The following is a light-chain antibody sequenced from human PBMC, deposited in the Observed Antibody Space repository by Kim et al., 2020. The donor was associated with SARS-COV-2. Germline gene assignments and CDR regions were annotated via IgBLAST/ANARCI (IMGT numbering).Light chain of an antibody. Sequence: ACEGERVTIACQARQIVETCVAWYQRRPGKAHKLVVFQACSLQNGVQSRFSASGSGAEFTLTITGLQPDDCATYYCQHEIRFPYTFGEGTKLEI. V-gene: IGKV1-5*03. CDR3: QHEIRFPYT. CDR2: QAC. J-gene: IGKJ2*01. CDR1: QIVETC.